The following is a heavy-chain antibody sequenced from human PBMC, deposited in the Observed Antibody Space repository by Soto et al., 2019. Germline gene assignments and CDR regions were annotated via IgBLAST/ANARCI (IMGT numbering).Heavy chain of an antibody. D-gene: IGHD2-21*02. J-gene: IGHJ6*02. Sequence: SETLSLTCAVYGGSFSGYYWGWIRQPPGKGLEWIGEINHSGSTNYNPSLKSRVTISVDTSKNQFSLKLSSVTAADTAVYYCAICGGDCYSDYYYGMDVWGQGTTVTVSS. CDR2: INHSGST. CDR1: GGSFSGYY. V-gene: IGHV4-34*01. CDR3: AICGGDCYSDYYYGMDV.